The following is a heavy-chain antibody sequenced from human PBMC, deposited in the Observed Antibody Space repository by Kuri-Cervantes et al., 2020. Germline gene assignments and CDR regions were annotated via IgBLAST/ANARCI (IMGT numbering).Heavy chain of an antibody. CDR2: ISWDGGST. Sequence: GESLKISCAASGFTFDDYAMHWVRQAPGKGLEWVSLISWDGGSTYYADSVKGRFTISRDNSKNSLYLQMNSLRAEDTAVYYCAKDGYFYGASWYFDLWGRGTLVTVSS. D-gene: IGHD4-17*01. V-gene: IGHV3-43D*04. CDR3: AKDGYFYGASWYFDL. J-gene: IGHJ2*01. CDR1: GFTFDDYA.